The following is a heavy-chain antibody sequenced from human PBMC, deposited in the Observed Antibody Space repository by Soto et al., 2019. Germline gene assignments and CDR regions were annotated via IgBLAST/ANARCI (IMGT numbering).Heavy chain of an antibody. Sequence: PSETLSLTCTVSAGSISSGGYYWSWIRQHPGKGLEWIGYIYYSGSTYYNPSLKSRVTISVDTSKNQFSLKLSSVTAADTAVYYCARVAPNWNYERSPRYFDYWGQGTLVTVSS. CDR1: AGSISSGGYY. V-gene: IGHV4-31*03. CDR3: ARVAPNWNYERSPRYFDY. J-gene: IGHJ4*02. D-gene: IGHD1-7*01. CDR2: IYYSGST.